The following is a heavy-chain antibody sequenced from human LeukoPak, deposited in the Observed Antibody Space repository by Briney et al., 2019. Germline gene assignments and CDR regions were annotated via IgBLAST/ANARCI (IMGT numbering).Heavy chain of an antibody. Sequence: PGGSLRLSCAASGFTFSSYNMNWVRQAPGKGLEWVSSISSSSSYIYYADSVRGRFTISRDNAKNSLYLQMNSLRDEDTAVYYCARNTPGRVYFDYWGQGTLVTVSS. J-gene: IGHJ4*02. CDR3: ARNTPGRVYFDY. V-gene: IGHV3-21*01. CDR1: GFTFSSYN. D-gene: IGHD1-26*01. CDR2: ISSSSSYI.